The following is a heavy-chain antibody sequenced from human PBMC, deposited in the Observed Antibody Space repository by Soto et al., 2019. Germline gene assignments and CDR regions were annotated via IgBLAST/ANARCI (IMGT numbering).Heavy chain of an antibody. V-gene: IGHV5-51*01. CDR1: GYNFSRYW. J-gene: IGHJ4*02. CDR2: IYPADYDT. CDR3: TRQVPYSLGPQPVC. Sequence: GESLKISCKGSGYNFSRYWIGWVRQMPGKGLEWMAIIYPADYDTRYSPSFQGQVPISADNSISTAYLHWNSLKASDTAMYYFTRQVPYSLGPQPVCWGQGTLVTVSS. D-gene: IGHD4-4*01.